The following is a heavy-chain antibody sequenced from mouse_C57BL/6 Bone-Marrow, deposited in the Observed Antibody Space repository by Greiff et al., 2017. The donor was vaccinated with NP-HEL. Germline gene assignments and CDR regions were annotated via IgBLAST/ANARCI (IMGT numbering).Heavy chain of an antibody. J-gene: IGHJ1*03. CDR3: ARHPPDGYWYFDV. CDR2: ISNGGGST. V-gene: IGHV5-12*01. CDR1: GFTFSDYY. Sequence: EVQGVESGGGLVQPGGSLKLSCAASGFTFSDYYMYWVRQTPEKRLEWVAYISNGGGSTYYPDTVKGRFTISRDNAKNTLYLQKSRLKSEDTAMYYCARHPPDGYWYFDVWGTGTTVTVSS.